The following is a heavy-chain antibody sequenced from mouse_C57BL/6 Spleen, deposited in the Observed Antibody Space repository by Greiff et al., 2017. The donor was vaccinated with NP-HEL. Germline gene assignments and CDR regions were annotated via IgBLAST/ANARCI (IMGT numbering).Heavy chain of an antibody. Sequence: VQLQQSGPGLVKPSQSLSLTCSVTGYSITSGYYWNWIRQFPGNKLEWMGYISYDGSNNYNPSLKNRISITRDTSKNQFFLKLNSVTTEDTATYYCAREDAFYGNYFDYWGQGTTLTVSS. CDR2: ISYDGSN. J-gene: IGHJ2*01. D-gene: IGHD2-10*01. CDR3: AREDAFYGNYFDY. CDR1: GYSITSGYY. V-gene: IGHV3-6*01.